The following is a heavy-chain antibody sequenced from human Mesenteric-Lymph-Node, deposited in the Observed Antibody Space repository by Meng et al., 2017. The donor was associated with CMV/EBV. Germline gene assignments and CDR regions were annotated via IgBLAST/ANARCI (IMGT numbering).Heavy chain of an antibody. CDR1: GFSFSSYS. CDR3: ARGLESGTQRGFFDC. Sequence: GGSLRLSCAASGFSFSSYSMNWVRQAPGKGLEWVSSISSSSSYIYYADSVKGRFTISRDNSKNTLYLQMNSLRAEDTAVYYCARGLESGTQRGFFDCWGQGTLVTVSS. CDR2: ISSSSSYI. J-gene: IGHJ4*02. V-gene: IGHV3-21*01. D-gene: IGHD1-26*01.